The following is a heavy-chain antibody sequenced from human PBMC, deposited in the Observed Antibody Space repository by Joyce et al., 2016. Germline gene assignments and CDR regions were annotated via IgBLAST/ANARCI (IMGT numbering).Heavy chain of an antibody. CDR2: INWNGGSV. V-gene: IGHV3-9*01. D-gene: IGHD3-22*01. Sequence: QLVEYGGGLLQPGRSLRISCAASGFNFDDYAMHWVRQAPGKGLEWVSGINWNGGSVGYADSVKDRCTISRDNARNSVYLDMNSLRVDDTAIYYCAKGYYDTSGYSPRGFYYGMDVWGQGIAVTVSS. CDR1: GFNFDDYA. J-gene: IGHJ6*02. CDR3: AKGYYDTSGYSPRGFYYGMDV.